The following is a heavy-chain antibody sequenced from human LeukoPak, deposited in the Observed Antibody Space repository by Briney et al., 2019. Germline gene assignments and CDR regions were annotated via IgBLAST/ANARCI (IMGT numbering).Heavy chain of an antibody. CDR1: GFTFSSYS. Sequence: PGGSLRLSCAASGFTFSSYSMNWVRQAPGKGLEWVSYISSSSSTIYYADSVKGRFTISRDNSKNTLYLQMNSLRAEDTAVYYCAKDFLGYCSGGSCYSAGDPSQDAFDIWGQGTMVTVSS. J-gene: IGHJ3*02. D-gene: IGHD2-15*01. CDR2: ISSSSSTI. V-gene: IGHV3-48*01. CDR3: AKDFLGYCSGGSCYSAGDPSQDAFDI.